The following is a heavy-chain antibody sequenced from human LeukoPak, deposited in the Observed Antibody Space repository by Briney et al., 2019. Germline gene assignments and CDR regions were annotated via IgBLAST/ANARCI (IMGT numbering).Heavy chain of an antibody. Sequence: SETLSLACTVSGGSISSSSYYWGWIRQPPGKGLEWIGSIYYSGSTYYNPSLKSRVTISVDTSKNQFSLKLSSVTAADTAVYYCVREGLWGRGTLVTVSS. V-gene: IGHV4-39*02. CDR2: IYYSGST. CDR1: GGSISSSSYY. J-gene: IGHJ2*01. CDR3: VREGL.